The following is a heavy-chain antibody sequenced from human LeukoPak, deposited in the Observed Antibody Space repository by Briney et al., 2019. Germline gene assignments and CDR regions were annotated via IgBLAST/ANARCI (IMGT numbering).Heavy chain of an antibody. CDR1: GGTFSSYA. CDR3: ARGNTIFGVVIGNNWFDP. J-gene: IGHJ5*02. CDR2: IIPIFGTA. D-gene: IGHD3-3*01. Sequence: ASVKVSCKASGGTFSSYAISWVRQAPGQGLEWMGGIIPIFGTANYAQKFQGRVTITADESTSTAYMELSSLRSEDTAVYYCARGNTIFGVVIGNNWFDPWGQGTLVTVSS. V-gene: IGHV1-69*13.